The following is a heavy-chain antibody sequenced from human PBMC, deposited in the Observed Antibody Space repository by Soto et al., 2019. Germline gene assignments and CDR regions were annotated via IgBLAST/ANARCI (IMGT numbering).Heavy chain of an antibody. CDR3: ARDMGSGYYYYYYGMDV. CDR1: GFTFSSYS. CDR2: ISSSSSYI. Sequence: SLRLSCAASGFTFSSYSMNWVRQAPGKGLEWVSSISSSSSYIYYADSVKGRFTISRDNAKNSLYLQMKSLRAEDTAVYYCARDMGSGYYYYYYGMDVWGQGTTVTVSS. D-gene: IGHD1-26*01. V-gene: IGHV3-21*01. J-gene: IGHJ6*02.